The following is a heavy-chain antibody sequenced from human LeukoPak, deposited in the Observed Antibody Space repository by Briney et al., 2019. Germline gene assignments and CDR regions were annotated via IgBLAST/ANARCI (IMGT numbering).Heavy chain of an antibody. Sequence: GGSLRLSCAASGFTFSYNAMHWGRQAPGEGLEWVAVIWYDGSEKYYADSVKGRFTISRDNSKNTLFLQMNSLRAEDTAVYYCARDYGTTTTTKRWGCFDYWGQGALVTVSS. D-gene: IGHD4-11*01. CDR1: GFTFSYNA. V-gene: IGHV3-33*01. CDR2: IWYDGSEK. CDR3: ARDYGTTTTTKRWGCFDY. J-gene: IGHJ4*02.